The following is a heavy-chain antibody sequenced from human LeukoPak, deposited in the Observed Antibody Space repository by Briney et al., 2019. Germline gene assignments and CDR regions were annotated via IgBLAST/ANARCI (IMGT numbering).Heavy chain of an antibody. D-gene: IGHD2-8*01. V-gene: IGHV3-7*05. CDR3: ARICTANSTLDY. Sequence: GGSLRLSYAPSGFKFRSYWISWVRQAPGKGLEWVANIKQDGGEKYYVDSVKGRFTISRDNANNSLYLQMNRLRAEDTAVYYCARICTANSTLDYWGQGTLVTVSS. J-gene: IGHJ4*02. CDR2: IKQDGGEK. CDR1: GFKFRSYW.